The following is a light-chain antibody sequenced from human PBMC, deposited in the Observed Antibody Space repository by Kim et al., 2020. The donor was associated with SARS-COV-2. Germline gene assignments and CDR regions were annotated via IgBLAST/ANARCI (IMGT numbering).Light chain of an antibody. CDR3: SSNTSSNTLV. CDR1: SSDVGGYSY. V-gene: IGLV2-14*03. Sequence: GQSITISCTGTSSDVGGYSYVSWFQKHPVKAPKLLIYDVTKRPSGVSNRFSGSKSGNTASLTISGLQAEDEADYYCSSNTSSNTLVFGGGTQLTVL. J-gene: IGLJ3*02. CDR2: DVT.